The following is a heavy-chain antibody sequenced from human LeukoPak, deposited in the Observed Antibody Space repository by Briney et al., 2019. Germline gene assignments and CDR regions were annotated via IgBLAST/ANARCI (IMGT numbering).Heavy chain of an antibody. CDR2: IGYSGGAT. CDR3: ATTRVCGGVLLRPSCLYFED. CDR1: GFTFNNYV. V-gene: IGHV3-23*01. Sequence: GGSLRLSCAASGFTFNNYVMSWVRQAPGKGLEWVSGIGYSGGATNYADSVQGRFTVSRDNSKNTLYLQMNNLRAEDTAVYYCATTRVCGGVLLRPSCLYFEDWGQGALVTVSS. J-gene: IGHJ4*02. D-gene: IGHD3-10*01.